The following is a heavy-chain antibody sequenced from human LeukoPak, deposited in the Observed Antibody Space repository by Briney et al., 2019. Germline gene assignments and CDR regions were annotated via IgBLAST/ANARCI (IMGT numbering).Heavy chain of an antibody. Sequence: ASVKVSCKASGYTFSGYYMHWVRQAPGQGLEWMGWINPNSGGTNYAQKFQGRVTMTRDTSISTAYMELSRLRSDDTAVYYCARARCYYDRRGCPNDYRGQGTLVTVSS. D-gene: IGHD3-22*01. V-gene: IGHV1-2*02. CDR1: GYTFSGYY. J-gene: IGHJ4*02. CDR2: INPNSGGT. CDR3: ARARCYYDRRGCPNDY.